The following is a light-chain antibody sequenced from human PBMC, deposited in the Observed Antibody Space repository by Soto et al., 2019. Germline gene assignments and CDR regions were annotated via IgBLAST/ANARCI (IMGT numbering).Light chain of an antibody. Sequence: QPVLTQPRSVSGSPGQSVTISCSGTSSDVGGYNYVSWYQQRPGKAPKLMIYDVSKRPSGVPDRFSGTKSGNMASLTISGLQAEDEADYYCCLYAGSHTSLFGGGTKLTVL. CDR2: DVS. V-gene: IGLV2-11*01. J-gene: IGLJ3*02. CDR3: CLYAGSHTSL. CDR1: SSDVGGYNY.